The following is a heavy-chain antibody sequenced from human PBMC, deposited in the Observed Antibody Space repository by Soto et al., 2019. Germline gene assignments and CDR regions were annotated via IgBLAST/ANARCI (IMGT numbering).Heavy chain of an antibody. Sequence: PSETLSLTCAVSGGSISSGGYSWSWIRQPPGKGLEWIGYIYHSGSTYYNPSLKSRVTISVDRSKNQFPLKLSSVTAADTAVYYCARGREHFDYWGQGTLVTVSS. J-gene: IGHJ4*02. CDR3: ARGREHFDY. V-gene: IGHV4-30-2*01. D-gene: IGHD1-1*01. CDR2: IYHSGST. CDR1: GGSISSGGYS.